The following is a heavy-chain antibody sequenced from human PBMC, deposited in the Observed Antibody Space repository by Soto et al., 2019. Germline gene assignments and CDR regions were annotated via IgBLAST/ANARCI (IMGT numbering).Heavy chain of an antibody. CDR1: GGTFSSYA. Sequence: QVQLVQSGAEVKKPGSSVKVSCKASGGTFSSYAISWVRQAPGQGLDGMGGIFPSFGTANYAQKFQGRVTITADESTSTAYMELSSLRSEDTAVYYCARDLPGHRDAAAAVAYWGQGTLVTVSS. CDR3: ARDLPGHRDAAAAVAY. D-gene: IGHD6-13*01. V-gene: IGHV1-69*01. J-gene: IGHJ4*02. CDR2: IFPSFGTA.